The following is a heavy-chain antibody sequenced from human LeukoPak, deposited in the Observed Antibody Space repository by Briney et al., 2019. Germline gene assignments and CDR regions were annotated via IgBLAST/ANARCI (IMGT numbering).Heavy chain of an antibody. CDR2: ISGSGGAT. Sequence: GGSLRLSCAASGFSFDNYAMSWVRQAPGKGLEWVSSISGSGGATYYADSVKGRFTIFRDNSKNTLYLQMSSLRAEDTAVYYCARAYGDYSPDYWGQGTLVTVSS. D-gene: IGHD4-17*01. V-gene: IGHV3-23*01. J-gene: IGHJ4*02. CDR3: ARAYGDYSPDY. CDR1: GFSFDNYA.